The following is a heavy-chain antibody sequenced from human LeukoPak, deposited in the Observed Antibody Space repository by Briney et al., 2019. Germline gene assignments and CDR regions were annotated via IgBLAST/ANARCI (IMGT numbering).Heavy chain of an antibody. CDR3: TTRGLKVGVLRYFDWLLFDNDWFDP. CDR2: IKSKTDGGTT. Sequence: GGSLRLSCAASGFTFSNAWMSWVRQAPGKGLEWVGRIKSKTDGGTTDYAAPVKGRFTISRDDSKNTLYLQMNSLKTEDTAVYYCTTRGLKVGVLRYFDWLLFDNDWFDPWGQGTLVTVSS. J-gene: IGHJ5*02. CDR1: GFTFSNAW. V-gene: IGHV3-15*01. D-gene: IGHD3-9*01.